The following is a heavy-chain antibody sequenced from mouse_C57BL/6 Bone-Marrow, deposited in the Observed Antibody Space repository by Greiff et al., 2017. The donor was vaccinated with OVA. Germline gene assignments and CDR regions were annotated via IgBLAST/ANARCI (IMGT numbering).Heavy chain of an antibody. V-gene: IGHV1-15*01. CDR1: GYTFTDYE. CDR2: IDPETGGT. J-gene: IGHJ2*01. Sequence: QVQLKESGAELVRPGASVTLSCKASGYTFTDYEMHWVKQTPVHGLEWIGAIDPETGGTAYNQKFKGKAILTADKSSSTAYMELRSLTSEDSAVYYCTREGFTTVVDYWGQGTTLTVSS. D-gene: IGHD1-1*01. CDR3: TREGFTTVVDY.